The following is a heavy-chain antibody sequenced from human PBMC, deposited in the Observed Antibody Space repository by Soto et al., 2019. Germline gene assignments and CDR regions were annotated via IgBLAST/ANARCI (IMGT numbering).Heavy chain of an antibody. D-gene: IGHD2-2*02. CDR3: ARDGGYCSSTSCYRSYYYGMDV. Sequence: SETLSLTCTVSGDAVSSGSYYWSWIRQPPGKGLEWIGEINHSGSTNYNPSLKSRVTISVDTSKNQFSLKLSSVTAADTAVYYCARDGGYCSSTSCYRSYYYGMDVWGQGTTVTVSS. J-gene: IGHJ6*02. V-gene: IGHV4-39*07. CDR2: INHSGST. CDR1: GDAVSSGSYY.